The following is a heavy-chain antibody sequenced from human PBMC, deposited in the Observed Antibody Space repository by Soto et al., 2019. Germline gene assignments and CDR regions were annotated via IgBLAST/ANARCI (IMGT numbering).Heavy chain of an antibody. CDR3: ARGWLQLYYYYGMDV. D-gene: IGHD1-1*01. CDR1: GGSISSSSYY. J-gene: IGHJ6*02. Sequence: ASETLSLTCTVSGGSISSSSYYWGWIRQPPGKELEWIGSIYYSGSTYYNPSLKSRVTISVDTSKNQFSLKLSSVTAADTAVYYCARGWLQLYYYYGMDVWGQGTTVTVSS. CDR2: IYYSGST. V-gene: IGHV4-39*01.